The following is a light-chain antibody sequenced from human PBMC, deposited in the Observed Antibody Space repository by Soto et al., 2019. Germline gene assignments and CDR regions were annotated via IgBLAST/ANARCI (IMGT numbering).Light chain of an antibody. CDR1: QSVSSN. J-gene: IGKJ1*01. Sequence: EIVLTRSPATLSVSPGERATLSCRASQSVSSNLVWYQQKPGQAPRLLIYSESTRATGIPARFSGGGSGTELSVTISSLQSEDFAIYYCQQYNKWPQTLGQGTKVDIK. CDR3: QQYNKWPQT. V-gene: IGKV3-15*01. CDR2: SES.